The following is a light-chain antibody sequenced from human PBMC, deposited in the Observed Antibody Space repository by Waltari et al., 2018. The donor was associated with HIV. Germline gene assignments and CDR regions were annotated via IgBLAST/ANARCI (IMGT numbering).Light chain of an antibody. V-gene: IGKV1-13*02. Sequence: TQSPSSLSASVGDRVTVTCLASQCISRSLNWFQQKPGGAPTLLIYYTHRLESGVPSRFSGSGGGTEFTLTISSVPPEDFATYHCQKYNSLPCTFGPGTKLDIK. CDR2: YTH. J-gene: IGKJ3*01. CDR3: QKYNSLPCT. CDR1: QCISRS.